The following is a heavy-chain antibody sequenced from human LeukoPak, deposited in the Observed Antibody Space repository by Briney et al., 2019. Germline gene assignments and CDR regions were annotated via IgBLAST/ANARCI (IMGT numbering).Heavy chain of an antibody. D-gene: IGHD6-19*01. CDR1: GDSVSSNSAA. J-gene: IGHJ5*02. Sequence: SQTLSLTCAISGDSVSSNSAAWNWIRQSPSRGLEWLGRTYYRSKWYNDYAVSVKSRITINPDTSKNQFSLQLNSVTPEDTAVYYCARDLSRSGLQRKGSNNWFDPWGQGTLVTVSS. CDR3: ARDLSRSGLQRKGSNNWFDP. V-gene: IGHV6-1*01. CDR2: TYYRSKWYN.